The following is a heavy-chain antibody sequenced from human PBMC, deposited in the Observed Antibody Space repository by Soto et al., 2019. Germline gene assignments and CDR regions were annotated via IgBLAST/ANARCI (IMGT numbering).Heavy chain of an antibody. CDR3: ARDKEGCSGGFCFDY. D-gene: IGHD2-15*01. CDR1: GGSMTSGNYY. J-gene: IGHJ4*02. CDR2: IYYSGTT. V-gene: IGHV4-39*01. Sequence: QLQLQESGPGLVKPSETLSLTCTVSGGSMTSGNYYWGWIRQPPGKGLEWIASIYYSGTTYYNPSLKRRVTVXXDXSXTQFSVKLNSMTAADTAVYYCARDKEGCSGGFCFDYWGQGILVTVSS.